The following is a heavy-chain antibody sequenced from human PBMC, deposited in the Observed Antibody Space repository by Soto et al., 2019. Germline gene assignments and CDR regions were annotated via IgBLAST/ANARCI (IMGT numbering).Heavy chain of an antibody. CDR1: GYSFTVYG. Sequence: QVQLVQSGAEVKKPGASVKVSCKTFGYSFTVYGISWVRHAPGQGLEWMGWMSTYTGDTNYARKFRRRVTMTTDISTSTASMELRSLTSDDTAVYYCARDPGGATGFDPWGQGTPVIVST. CDR3: ARDPGGATGFDP. V-gene: IGHV1-18*01. J-gene: IGHJ5*02. D-gene: IGHD1-1*01. CDR2: MSTYTGDT.